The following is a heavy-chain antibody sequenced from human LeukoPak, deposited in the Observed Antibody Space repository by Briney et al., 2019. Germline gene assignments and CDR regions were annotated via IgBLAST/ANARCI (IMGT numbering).Heavy chain of an antibody. V-gene: IGHV4-39*01. J-gene: IGHJ5*02. CDR1: GDSFRSVKDY. CDR3: ARHAIFGVALGFDP. D-gene: IGHD3-3*01. CDR2: GDYSGGT. Sequence: SETLSLTCSVSGDSFRSVKDYWAWIRQPPGKGLEWIASGDYSGGTYYNPSLKSRVTISVDTSKNQFSLELSSVTAADTAVYYCARHAIFGVALGFDPWGQGTLVTVSS.